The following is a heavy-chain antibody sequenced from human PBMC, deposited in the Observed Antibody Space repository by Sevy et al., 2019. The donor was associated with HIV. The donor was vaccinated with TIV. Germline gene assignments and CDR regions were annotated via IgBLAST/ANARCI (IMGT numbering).Heavy chain of an antibody. V-gene: IGHV1-69*13. CDR2: IIPIFGTA. D-gene: IGHD6-6*01. CDR1: GGTFSSYA. Sequence: ASVKVSCKASGGTFSSYAISWVRHAPGQGLEWMGGIIPIFGTASYAQKFQGRVTITADESTSTAYMELSSLRSEDTAVYYCARSFSSSSLNFWFDPWGQGTLVTVSS. J-gene: IGHJ5*02. CDR3: ARSFSSSSLNFWFDP.